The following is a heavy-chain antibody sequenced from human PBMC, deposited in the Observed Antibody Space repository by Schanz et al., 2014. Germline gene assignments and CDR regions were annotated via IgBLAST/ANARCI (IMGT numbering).Heavy chain of an antibody. D-gene: IGHD2-15*01. V-gene: IGHV3-30-3*01. Sequence: QVQLVESGGGVVQPGRSLRLSCAAYGFTLSSYAMHWVRQAPGKGLEWVAVISYDGSNKYYADSVKGRFTIPRDNSKNTLYLQMNTLRAEDTAVYYCARDRGYCSGGSCLTFDYWGQGTLVTVSS. CDR1: GFTLSSYA. J-gene: IGHJ4*02. CDR2: ISYDGSNK. CDR3: ARDRGYCSGGSCLTFDY.